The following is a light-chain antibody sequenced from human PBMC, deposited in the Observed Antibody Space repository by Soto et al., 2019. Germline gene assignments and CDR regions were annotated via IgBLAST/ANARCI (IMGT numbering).Light chain of an antibody. Sequence: EVVLTQSPATLSLSPGERATLSCRASQSVNTYLAWYQQKPGQPPRLLIHDASNRATGIPARFSGSGSGTDFTLTINSLEPEDFAIYYCQQRMXWPPITFGQGTRLEIK. J-gene: IGKJ5*01. CDR2: DAS. CDR1: QSVNTY. CDR3: QQRMXWPPIT. V-gene: IGKV3-11*01.